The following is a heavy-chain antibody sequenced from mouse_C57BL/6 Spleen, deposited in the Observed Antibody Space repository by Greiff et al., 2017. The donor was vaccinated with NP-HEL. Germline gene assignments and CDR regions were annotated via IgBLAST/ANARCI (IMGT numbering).Heavy chain of an antibody. CDR2: INPNNGGT. CDR3: ARSYDYDVGSSWFAY. V-gene: IGHV1-18*01. CDR1: GYTFTDYN. D-gene: IGHD2-4*01. Sequence: VQLQQSGPELVKPGASVKIPCKASGYTFTDYNMDWVKQSHGKSLEWIGDINPNNGGTIYNQKFKGKATLTVDKSSSTAYMELRSLTSEDTAVYYCARSYDYDVGSSWFAYWGQGTLVTVSA. J-gene: IGHJ3*01.